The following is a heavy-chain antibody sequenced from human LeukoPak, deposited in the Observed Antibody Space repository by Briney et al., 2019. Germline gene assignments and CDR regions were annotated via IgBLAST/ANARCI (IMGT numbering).Heavy chain of an antibody. CDR3: ARERDDSGWSGFNY. Sequence: SETLSLTCTVSGGSISSYYWSWIRQPPGKGLEWIGYIYYSGSTNYNPSLKSRVTISVDTSKNQFSLKLSSVTAADTAVYYCARERDDSGWSGFNYWGQGTLVTVSS. V-gene: IGHV4-59*12. J-gene: IGHJ4*02. CDR1: GGSISSYY. D-gene: IGHD6-19*01. CDR2: IYYSGST.